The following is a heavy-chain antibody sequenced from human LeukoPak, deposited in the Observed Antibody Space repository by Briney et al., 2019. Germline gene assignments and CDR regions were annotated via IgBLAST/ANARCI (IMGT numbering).Heavy chain of an antibody. D-gene: IGHD2-2*01. Sequence: PSETLSLTCGVSGYPINNAYYWVWIRQPPGKGLEWIGSLYHPDSTYYNPSLKSRVTMSVDTSRSQFSLRLSFVTAADTAVYYCARQYDSYFYYYLDLWGTGTTVTVSS. V-gene: IGHV4-38-2*01. CDR2: LYHPDST. CDR1: GYPINNAYY. J-gene: IGHJ6*03. CDR3: ARQYDSYFYYYLDL.